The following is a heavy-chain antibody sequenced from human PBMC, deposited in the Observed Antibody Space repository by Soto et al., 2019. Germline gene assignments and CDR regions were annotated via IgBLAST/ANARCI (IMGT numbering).Heavy chain of an antibody. J-gene: IGHJ6*02. CDR2: IIPIFGTA. Sequence: RALVKVSCKAFGGTFSGYLSSRVRKAPGKGLEWRGGIIPIFGTANYAQKFQGRVTITADESTSTAYMELSSLRSEDTAVYYCAQGPDCSCGSCFKFGYYYSGMDVWGQGTTVTVSS. V-gene: IGHV1-69*01. CDR3: AQGPDCSCGSCFKFGYYYSGMDV. D-gene: IGHD2-15*01. CDR1: GGTFSGYL.